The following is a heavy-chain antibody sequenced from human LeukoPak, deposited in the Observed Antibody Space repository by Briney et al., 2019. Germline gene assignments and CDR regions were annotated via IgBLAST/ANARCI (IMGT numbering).Heavy chain of an antibody. J-gene: IGHJ4*02. CDR1: GFTFSSYA. CDR2: ISDDGRHK. CDR3: ARERSVGAPTGFEY. D-gene: IGHD1-26*01. Sequence: SGGSLRLSCAASGFTFSSYALHWVRQAPGRGLEWVAVISDDGRHKYYAESVEGRFTISRDNSNNMLYLQMNSLRPDDTAVCYCARERSVGAPTGFEYWGQGTLVTVSS. V-gene: IGHV3-30*04.